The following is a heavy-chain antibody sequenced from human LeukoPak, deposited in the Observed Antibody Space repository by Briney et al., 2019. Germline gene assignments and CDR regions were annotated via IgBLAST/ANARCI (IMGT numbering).Heavy chain of an antibody. D-gene: IGHD3-10*01. CDR1: GGTFSSYA. J-gene: IGHJ4*02. V-gene: IGHV1-69*13. CDR2: IIPIFGTA. Sequence: ASVKVSCKASGGTFSSYAISWVRQAPGQGLEWMGGIIPIFGTANYAQKFQGRVTITADESTSTAYMELSSLRSEDTAVYYCATLLLWFGELLYDYWGQGTLVTVSS. CDR3: ATLLLWFGELLYDY.